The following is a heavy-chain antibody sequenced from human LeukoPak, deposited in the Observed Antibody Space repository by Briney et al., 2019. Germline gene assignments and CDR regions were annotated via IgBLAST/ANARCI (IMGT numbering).Heavy chain of an antibody. J-gene: IGHJ4*02. Sequence: GGSLRLSCAASGFSVSCNHMSWVRQAPGKGLEWVSVIYSGGSTYYADSVKGRFTISRDNSKNTLYLQVNSLRAEDTAVYYCARDRGSSWTYSFDYWGQGTLVTVSS. CDR3: ARDRGSSWTYSFDY. CDR2: IYSGGST. D-gene: IGHD6-13*01. V-gene: IGHV3-53*01. CDR1: GFSVSCNH.